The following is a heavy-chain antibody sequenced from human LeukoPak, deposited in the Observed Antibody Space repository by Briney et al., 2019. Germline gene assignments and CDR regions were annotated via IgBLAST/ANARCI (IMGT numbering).Heavy chain of an antibody. CDR1: GCTFRSYG. V-gene: IGHV3-33*01. J-gene: IGHJ4*02. CDR3: ARVYDVLTGGFDH. D-gene: IGHD3-9*01. CDR2: IWYDGSNK. Sequence: PGGSLRLSCAASGCTFRSYGMHWVREARGKGLECVAVIWYDGSNKYYADSVKGRFTISRDNSKNTLYLQMNSLRAEDTAVYYCARVYDVLTGGFDHWGQGALVTVSS.